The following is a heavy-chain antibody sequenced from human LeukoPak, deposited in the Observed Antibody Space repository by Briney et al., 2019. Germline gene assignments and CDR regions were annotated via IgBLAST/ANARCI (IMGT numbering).Heavy chain of an antibody. CDR3: ARDAGIVVVPAAIGDDAFDI. CDR1: GYTFTSYG. Sequence: ASVKVSCKASGYTFTSYGISWVRQAPGQGLEWMGWISAYNGNTNYAQKLQGRVTMTTDTSTSTAYMELRSLRSDDTAAYYCARDAGIVVVPAAIGDDAFDIWGQGTMVTVSS. V-gene: IGHV1-18*01. J-gene: IGHJ3*02. CDR2: ISAYNGNT. D-gene: IGHD2-2*02.